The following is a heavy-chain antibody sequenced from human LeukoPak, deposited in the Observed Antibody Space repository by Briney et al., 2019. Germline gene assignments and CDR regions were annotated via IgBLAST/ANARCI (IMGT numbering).Heavy chain of an antibody. Sequence: SETLSLTCSVSGGSFNNDYWSWVRQTPGKGLEWIGEINHSGYTNDSPSLKSRVTLSIDTSRKQFSLNLRSVTVADAGIYYCTRMTTGHDYWGQGTLVTVSS. CDR3: TRMTTGHDY. J-gene: IGHJ4*02. D-gene: IGHD4-17*01. CDR2: INHSGYT. V-gene: IGHV4-34*01. CDR1: GGSFNNDY.